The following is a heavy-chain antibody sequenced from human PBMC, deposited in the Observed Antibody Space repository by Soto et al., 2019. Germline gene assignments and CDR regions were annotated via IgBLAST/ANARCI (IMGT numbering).Heavy chain of an antibody. D-gene: IGHD1-26*01. CDR1: GFTFSSYA. Sequence: EVQLLESGGGLVQPGGSLRLSCAASGFTFSSYAMSWVRQAPGKGLEWVSAISGSGGSTYYADSVKGRFTISRDNSRNTLYLQMNRLRAKDTAVYYCAKDYTHTAASSNWFDPWGQGTLVTVSS. V-gene: IGHV3-23*01. CDR2: ISGSGGST. J-gene: IGHJ5*02. CDR3: AKDYTHTAASSNWFDP.